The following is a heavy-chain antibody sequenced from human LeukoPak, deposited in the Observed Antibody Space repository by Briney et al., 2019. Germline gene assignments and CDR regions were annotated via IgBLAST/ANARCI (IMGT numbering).Heavy chain of an antibody. V-gene: IGHV3-15*01. Sequence: GGSLRLSRAASGFTFSDAWMSWVRQSPGKGLEWVGRIKSKTYGGTTDYAAPVKGRFSISRDDSKNTVYLQMNSLKTEDTAVYYCTTATSYWGQGSLVTVSS. CDR3: TTATSY. CDR2: IKSKTYGGTT. CDR1: GFTFSDAW. J-gene: IGHJ4*02.